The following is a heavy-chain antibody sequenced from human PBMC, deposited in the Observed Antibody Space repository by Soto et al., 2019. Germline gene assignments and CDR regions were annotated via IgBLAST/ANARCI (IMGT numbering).Heavy chain of an antibody. Sequence: ETLSLTCTVSGGSLSGYYWSWIRLPPGKPMEWIGYVHDSWGAAYNPSLRSRVTISVDTSKSQFSLSLNSVTAADTAIYYCARDLWGYCGTGCYPLDVWGQGTTVTVSS. V-gene: IGHV4-59*01. CDR1: GGSLSGYY. CDR2: VHDSWGA. D-gene: IGHD2-21*02. CDR3: ARDLWGYCGTGCYPLDV. J-gene: IGHJ6*02.